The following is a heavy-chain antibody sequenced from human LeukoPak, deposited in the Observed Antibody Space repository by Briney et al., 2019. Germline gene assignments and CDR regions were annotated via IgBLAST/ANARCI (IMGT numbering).Heavy chain of an antibody. CDR3: ARDPRYSSSWVDLYP. CDR2: IYSGGST. J-gene: IGHJ5*02. D-gene: IGHD6-13*01. V-gene: IGHV3-66*01. Sequence: HPGGSLRLSCAASGFTFSSYGMHWVRRAPGKGLEWVSVIYSGGSTYYADSVKGRFTISRDNSKNTLYLQMNSLRAEDTAVYYCARDPRYSSSWVDLYPWGQGTLVTVSS. CDR1: GFTFSSYG.